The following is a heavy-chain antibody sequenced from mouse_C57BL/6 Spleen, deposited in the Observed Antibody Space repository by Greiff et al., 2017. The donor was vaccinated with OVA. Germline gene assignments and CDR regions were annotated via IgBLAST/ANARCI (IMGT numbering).Heavy chain of an antibody. Sequence: VQLQQSGPVLVKPGASVKMSCKASGYTFTDYYMNWVKQSHGKSLEWIGVINPYNGGTSYNQKFKGKATLTVDKSSSTAYMELNSLTSEDSAVYYCARTGYDVAWFAYWGQGTLVTVSA. J-gene: IGHJ3*01. CDR3: ARTGYDVAWFAY. CDR2: INPYNGGT. V-gene: IGHV1-19*01. D-gene: IGHD2-2*01. CDR1: GYTFTDYY.